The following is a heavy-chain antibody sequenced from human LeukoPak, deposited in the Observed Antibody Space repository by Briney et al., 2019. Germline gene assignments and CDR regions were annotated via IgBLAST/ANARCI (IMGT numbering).Heavy chain of an antibody. V-gene: IGHV4-59*08. J-gene: IGHJ4*02. D-gene: IGHD5-12*01. CDR3: VRGYSGYPYYLDY. CDR1: GGSISGYY. Sequence: SETLSLTCTVSGGSISGYYWTWIRQPPGKGLEWTGYISYSGSTSSHPSLKSRVIISLDMSKSQSSLKLTSVTAADTAVYYCVRGYSGYPYYLDYWGQGILVTVSS. CDR2: ISYSGST.